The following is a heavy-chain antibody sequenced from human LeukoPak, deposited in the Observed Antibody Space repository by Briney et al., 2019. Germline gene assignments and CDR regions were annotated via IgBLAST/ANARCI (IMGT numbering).Heavy chain of an antibody. CDR3: ARVGIAAAGFDY. CDR1: GRPISSYY. D-gene: IGHD6-13*01. J-gene: IGHJ4*02. Sequence: SETLSLTSTVSGRPISSYYWSWIRQPPAKGLEWIEYIYYNESTNYNPSLKSRVTISVDTSKNQFCLKLSSVTAADTAVYYCARVGIAAAGFDYWGREPWSPSPQ. V-gene: IGHV4-59*12. CDR2: IYYNEST.